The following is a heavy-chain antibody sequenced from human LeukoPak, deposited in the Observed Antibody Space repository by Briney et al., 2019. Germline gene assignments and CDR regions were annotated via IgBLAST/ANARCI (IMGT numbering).Heavy chain of an antibody. V-gene: IGHV3-30*18. J-gene: IGHJ4*02. Sequence: GGSLRLSCAASGFTFSRYDMHWVRQAPGKGLEWVAVISKDGGSNKYHADSVKGRFTISRDNSMNTLYLQMDSLRAEDTAVYYCAKVGIGSRDGYFDYWGQGTLVTVSS. CDR2: ISKDGGSNK. CDR1: GFTFSRYD. D-gene: IGHD6-13*01. CDR3: AKVGIGSRDGYFDY.